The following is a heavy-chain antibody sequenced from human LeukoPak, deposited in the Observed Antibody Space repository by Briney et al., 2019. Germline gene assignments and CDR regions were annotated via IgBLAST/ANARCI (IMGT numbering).Heavy chain of an antibody. J-gene: IGHJ3*02. CDR2: IYSGGST. Sequence: PGGSLRLSCAASGFTVSSNYMSWVRQAPGKGLEWVSVIYSGGSTYYADSVKGRFTISRDNSKNTLYLQMNSLRAEDTAVYYCAKDFSLLGYCSSTSCDDAFDIWGQGTMVTVSS. D-gene: IGHD2-2*01. CDR3: AKDFSLLGYCSSTSCDDAFDI. CDR1: GFTVSSNY. V-gene: IGHV3-66*02.